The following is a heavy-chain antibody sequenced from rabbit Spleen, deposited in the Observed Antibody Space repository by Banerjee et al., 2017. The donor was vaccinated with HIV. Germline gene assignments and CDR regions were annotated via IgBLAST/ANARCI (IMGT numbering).Heavy chain of an antibody. Sequence: QEQLKESGGGLVQPGGSLKLSCKASGVSFSDKDVMCWVRQAPGKGLEWIACIYGGDGSTYYASGVNGRFTISRSTSLNTVTLQMTSLTAADTATYFCARSGGSGAVYPGDADTMSYFNLWGQGTLVTVS. D-gene: IGHD7-1*01. J-gene: IGHJ4*01. CDR1: GVSFSDKD. CDR3: ARSGGSGAVYPGDADTMSYFNL. V-gene: IGHV1S47*01. CDR2: IYGGDGST.